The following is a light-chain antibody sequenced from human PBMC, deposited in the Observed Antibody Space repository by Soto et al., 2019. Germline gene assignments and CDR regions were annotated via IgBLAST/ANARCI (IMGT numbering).Light chain of an antibody. CDR1: QSVSSSY. CDR3: QQYGSSPRT. J-gene: IGKJ1*01. CDR2: GAS. V-gene: IGKV3-20*01. Sequence: EIVLTQSPGTLSLSPGERATLSCRASQSVSSSYLAWYQQKPGQAPRLLIYGASSRATGIPDMFSGSGSGTDFTLTISRLEAEDFAVYYCQQYGSSPRTFDHGTKVEIK.